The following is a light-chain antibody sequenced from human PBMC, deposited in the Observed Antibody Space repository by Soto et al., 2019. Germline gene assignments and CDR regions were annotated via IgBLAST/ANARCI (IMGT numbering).Light chain of an antibody. Sequence: DIQMTQSPSTLSASVGDRVTITRRASQSISNWLAWYQQKPGRAPKLLIYKASSLESGVPSRFSGSGSGTEFTLTISSLQPDDFATYFCQQYNIYWTFGQGTKVDIK. CDR3: QQYNIYWT. CDR2: KAS. J-gene: IGKJ1*01. CDR1: QSISNW. V-gene: IGKV1-5*03.